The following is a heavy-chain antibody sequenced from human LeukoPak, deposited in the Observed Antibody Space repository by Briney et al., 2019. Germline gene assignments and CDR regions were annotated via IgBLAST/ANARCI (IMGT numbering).Heavy chain of an antibody. V-gene: IGHV4-34*01. J-gene: IGHJ6*02. D-gene: IGHD3-10*01. Sequence: SETLSLTCAVYGGSFSGYYWSWIRQPPGKGLEWIGEINHSGSTNYNSSLKSRVTISVDTSKNQFSLKLSSVTAADTAVYYCARGRMVRGVHLYYYYGMDVWGQGTTVTVSS. CDR1: GGSFSGYY. CDR2: INHSGST. CDR3: ARGRMVRGVHLYYYYGMDV.